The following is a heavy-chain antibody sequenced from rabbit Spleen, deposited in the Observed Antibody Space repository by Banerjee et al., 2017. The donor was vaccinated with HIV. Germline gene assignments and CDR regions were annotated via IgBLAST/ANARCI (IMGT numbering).Heavy chain of an antibody. Sequence: QEQLMESGGGLVKPEGSLTLTCTASGFSFSYRQVMCWVRQAPGKGLEWIACIAGSSSAFTYSATWAKGRFTISKTSSTTVTLQMTGLTVADTATYFCARDTGSSFSSYGMDLWGPGTLVTVS. J-gene: IGHJ6*01. CDR1: GFSFSYRQV. V-gene: IGHV1S45*01. CDR2: IAGSSSAFT. D-gene: IGHD8-1*01. CDR3: ARDTGSSFSSYGMDL.